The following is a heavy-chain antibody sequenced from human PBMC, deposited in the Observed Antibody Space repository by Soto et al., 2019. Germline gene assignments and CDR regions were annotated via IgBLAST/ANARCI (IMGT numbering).Heavy chain of an antibody. V-gene: IGHV4-39*01. D-gene: IGHD6-13*01. CDR3: AARRIAAAGYYFDY. J-gene: IGHJ4*02. CDR2: IDYRGNT. Sequence: SETLSLTCTVSGDSISGTSYYWGWIRQPPGKGLEWIGNIDYRGNTYYNPSLKSRVFVSVATSKNQFSLKLSSVTAADTAVYYCAARRIAAAGYYFDYWGQGTLVTVSS. CDR1: GDSISGTSYY.